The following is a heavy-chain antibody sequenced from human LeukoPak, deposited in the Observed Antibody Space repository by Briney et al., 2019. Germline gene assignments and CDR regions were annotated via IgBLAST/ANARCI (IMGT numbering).Heavy chain of an antibody. J-gene: IGHJ4*02. CDR1: GYTFTDYF. CDR3: ASLYFSDIFYFDY. Sequence: ASVKVSCKASGYTFTDYFLHWVRQAPGQGLEWIGWISPKSGVSNCTQKFQGRVTMTRDTSISTAYLELTRLRSDDTAVYYCASLYFSDIFYFDYWGQGTLVTVSS. V-gene: IGHV1-2*02. D-gene: IGHD3-22*01. CDR2: ISPKSGVS.